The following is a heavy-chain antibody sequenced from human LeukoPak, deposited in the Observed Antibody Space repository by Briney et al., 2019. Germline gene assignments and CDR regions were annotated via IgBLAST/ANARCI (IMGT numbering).Heavy chain of an antibody. Sequence: PGESLRLSXAASGFTFSTYAMHWVSQAPGKGREWVAFMRSDGNNGYYADSVKGRFTISRDNSNNTLYLRMNRLRAEDTAVYFCAKDSGISAWSDAFDIWGQGTMVTVSS. J-gene: IGHJ3*02. CDR2: MRSDGNNG. CDR3: AKDSGISAWSDAFDI. V-gene: IGHV3-30*02. D-gene: IGHD6-19*01. CDR1: GFTFSTYA.